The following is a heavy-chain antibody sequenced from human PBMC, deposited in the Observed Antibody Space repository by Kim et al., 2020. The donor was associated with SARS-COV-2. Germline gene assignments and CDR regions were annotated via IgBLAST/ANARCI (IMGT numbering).Heavy chain of an antibody. CDR2: IYYSGTT. CDR1: GGSLTNFY. D-gene: IGHD6-13*01. Sequence: SETLSLTCTVSGGSLTNFYWSWIRQPPGKGLEWLGYIYYSGTTKYNPSLNGRLTISVNTSKNQFPLKLSSMTAADTAVYYCARDIAAAGSVWFDPWGQGSLVTVSS. J-gene: IGHJ5*02. V-gene: IGHV4-59*01. CDR3: ARDIAAAGSVWFDP.